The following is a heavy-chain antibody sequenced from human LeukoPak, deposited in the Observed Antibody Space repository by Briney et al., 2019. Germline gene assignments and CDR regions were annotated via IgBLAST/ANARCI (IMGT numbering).Heavy chain of an antibody. Sequence: QPGGSLRLSCAASGFTFSSNWMHWVRQGPGKGLVWVSRINSDGSGTSYADSVEGRFTISRDNAKNTLYLQMNSLRAEDTAVYYCARAGEGLLAYSFDIWGQGTMVTVSS. J-gene: IGHJ3*02. CDR1: GFTFSSNW. CDR3: ARAGEGLLAYSFDI. V-gene: IGHV3-74*01. D-gene: IGHD1-26*01. CDR2: INSDGSGT.